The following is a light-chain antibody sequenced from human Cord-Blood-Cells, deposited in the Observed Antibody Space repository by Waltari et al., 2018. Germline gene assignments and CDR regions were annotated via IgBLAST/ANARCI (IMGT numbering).Light chain of an antibody. CDR2: WAS. Sequence: IVMTRSPDSLAVSLGERATVNGKSSQSVLYSSNNKNYLAWYQQKPGQTPKVLIYWASTRESGVPDRFSGSGSGTDVTLTISSLQAEDVAVYYCQQYYSTPLTFGGGTKVEIK. V-gene: IGKV4-1*01. J-gene: IGKJ4*01. CDR1: QSVLYSSNNKNY. CDR3: QQYYSTPLT.